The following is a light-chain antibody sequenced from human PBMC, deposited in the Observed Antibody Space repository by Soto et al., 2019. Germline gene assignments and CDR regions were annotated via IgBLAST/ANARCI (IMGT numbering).Light chain of an antibody. CDR1: SSNIGSNT. J-gene: IGLJ1*01. CDR3: AAWDDSLNGYV. CDR2: SNN. V-gene: IGLV1-44*01. Sequence: QSVLTQSPSASGTPGQRVTISCSGSSSNIGSNTVNWYQQLPGTAPKLLMFSNNERPSGVPDRFSGSKSGTSASLAISGLRSEDEADYSCAAWDDSLNGYVFGAGTKVTVL.